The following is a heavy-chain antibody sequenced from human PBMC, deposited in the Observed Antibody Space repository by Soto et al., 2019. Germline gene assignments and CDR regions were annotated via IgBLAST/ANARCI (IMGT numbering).Heavy chain of an antibody. CDR1: GGSISSYY. Sequence: SETLSLTCTVSGGSISSYYWRWIRQPPGKGLEWIGYIYYSGSTNYNPSLKSRVTISVDTSKNQFPLKLSSVNAADSAVYYCPRDLSLASSPQLAAPGRSHWFDPWGQGTLITVSS. J-gene: IGHJ5*02. V-gene: IGHV4-59*12. CDR2: IYYSGST. CDR3: PRDLSLASSPQLAAPGRSHWFDP. D-gene: IGHD6-13*01.